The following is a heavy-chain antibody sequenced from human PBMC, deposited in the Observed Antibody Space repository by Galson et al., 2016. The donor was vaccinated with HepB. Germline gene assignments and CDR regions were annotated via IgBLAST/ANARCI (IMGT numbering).Heavy chain of an antibody. Sequence: QSGAEVKKPGESLKISCKGSGYIFSSYWIGWVRQMPGKGLEWMGIIYAGDSDTRYSPSFQGQVTISVDKSIDTAYLQWSSLRASDTAIYYCVRIGGSSYWGEDYWGQGTLVTVSS. CDR3: VRIGGSSYWGEDY. CDR1: GYIFSSYW. CDR2: IYAGDSDT. V-gene: IGHV5-51*01. J-gene: IGHJ4*02. D-gene: IGHD1-26*01.